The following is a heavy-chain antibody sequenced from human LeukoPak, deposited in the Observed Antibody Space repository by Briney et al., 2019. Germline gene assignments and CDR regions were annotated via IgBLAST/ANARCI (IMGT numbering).Heavy chain of an antibody. J-gene: IGHJ4*02. CDR3: ARAPIAANPDFDY. V-gene: IGHV1-2*02. CDR1: GYTFTGYY. D-gene: IGHD6-13*01. CDR2: INPNSGGT. Sequence: ASVKVSCKASGYTFTGYYMHWVRQAPGQGLEWMGWINPNSGGTNYAQKFQGRVTMTRDTSISTAYMELSRLRSDDTAVYYCARAPIAANPDFDYWGQGTLVTVSS.